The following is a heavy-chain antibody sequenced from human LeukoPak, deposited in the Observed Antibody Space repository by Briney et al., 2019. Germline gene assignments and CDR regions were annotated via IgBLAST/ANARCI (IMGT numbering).Heavy chain of an antibody. D-gene: IGHD5-18*01. J-gene: IGHJ4*02. CDR3: ARHDVAAMALDY. CDR2: IYYSGST. V-gene: IGHV4-39*01. CDR1: GGSISSSSYY. Sequence: SETLSLTCTVSGGSISSSSYYWGWIRQPPGKGLEWIGSIYYSGSTYYNPSLKSRVTISVDTSKNQFSLKLSSVTAADTAVYYCARHDVAAMALDYWGQGTLVTVSS.